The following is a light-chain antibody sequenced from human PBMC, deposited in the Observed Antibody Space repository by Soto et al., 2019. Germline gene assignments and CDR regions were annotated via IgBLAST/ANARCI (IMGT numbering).Light chain of an antibody. CDR2: AAS. Sequence: DIPMTQSPSSLSASVGDRVTITCRASQDINNYLAWYQQRPGKVPKPLIYAASTLQSGVPSRFSGSGSGTDFTLTISSLQPEDVATYYCQNYNSAPLTFGGGTKVEIK. J-gene: IGKJ4*01. CDR3: QNYNSAPLT. CDR1: QDINNY. V-gene: IGKV1-27*01.